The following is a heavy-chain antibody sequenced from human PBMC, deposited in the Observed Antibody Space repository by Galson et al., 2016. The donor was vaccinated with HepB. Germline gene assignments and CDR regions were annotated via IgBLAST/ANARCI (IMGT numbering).Heavy chain of an antibody. Sequence: SLRLSCAASGFTFSNYGMHWVRQAPGKGLEWVAVISYDGRNKYYADSVKGRFTISRDNSKNTLYLQMNSLRAEDTAVYYCAKDPVVRAEWYYFDYWGQGTLVTVSS. J-gene: IGHJ4*02. CDR1: GFTFSNYG. D-gene: IGHD3-10*01. CDR2: ISYDGRNK. V-gene: IGHV3-30*18. CDR3: AKDPVVRAEWYYFDY.